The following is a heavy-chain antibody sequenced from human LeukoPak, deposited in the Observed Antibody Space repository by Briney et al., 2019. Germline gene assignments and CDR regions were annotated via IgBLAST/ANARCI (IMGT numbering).Heavy chain of an antibody. CDR1: GFTVSSNY. D-gene: IGHD3-22*01. J-gene: IGHJ4*02. V-gene: IGHV3-53*01. Sequence: GGSLRLSCAASGFTVSSNYMSWVRQAPGKGLEWVSVIYSGGSTYYADSVKGRFTISRDNSKNTLYLQMNSLRAEDTAVYYCARDFRSNYYDSSGYYPYWGQGTLVTVSS. CDR3: ARDFRSNYYDSSGYYPY. CDR2: IYSGGST.